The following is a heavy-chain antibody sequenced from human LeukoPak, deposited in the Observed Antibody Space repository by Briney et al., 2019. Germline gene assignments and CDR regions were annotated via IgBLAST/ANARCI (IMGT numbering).Heavy chain of an antibody. D-gene: IGHD6-6*01. CDR2: IYYSGST. Sequence: SETLSLTCTVSGGSISSYYWSWIRQPPGKGLEWIGYIYYSGSTNYNPSLKSRVTISVDTSKNQFSLKLSSMTAADTAVYYCASYSSSSGLDYWGQGTLVTVSS. J-gene: IGHJ4*02. CDR1: GGSISSYY. V-gene: IGHV4-59*08. CDR3: ASYSSSSGLDY.